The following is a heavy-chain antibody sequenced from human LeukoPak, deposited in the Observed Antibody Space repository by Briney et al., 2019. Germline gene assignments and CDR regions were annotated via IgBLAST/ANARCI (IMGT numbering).Heavy chain of an antibody. CDR1: GGSIISYF. D-gene: IGHD5-12*01. V-gene: IGHV4-59*01. Sequence: SETLSLTCTVSGGSIISYFWSWIRQPPGKGPEWIGYIFDSGTTNYNPSTNYNPSLKSRVTVSLNTSKNHFSLKLSSVTAADTAVYFCARGGVTTIAQYDYWGQGILVTVSS. CDR2: IFDSGTTNYNPST. J-gene: IGHJ4*02. CDR3: ARGGVTTIAQYDY.